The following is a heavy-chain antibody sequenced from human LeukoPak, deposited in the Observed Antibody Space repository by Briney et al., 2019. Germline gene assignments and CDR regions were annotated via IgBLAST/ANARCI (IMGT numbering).Heavy chain of an antibody. CDR2: TYSGGST. CDR1: GFTFSSYG. D-gene: IGHD2-15*01. CDR3: VTCYCSGGSCYSFDY. Sequence: GGSLRLSCAASGFTFSSYGMHWVRQAPGKGLEWVSVTYSGGSTYYADSVKGRFTISRDNSKNTLYLQMNSLRAEDTAVYYCVTCYCSGGSCYSFDYWGQGTLVTVSS. V-gene: IGHV3-53*01. J-gene: IGHJ4*02.